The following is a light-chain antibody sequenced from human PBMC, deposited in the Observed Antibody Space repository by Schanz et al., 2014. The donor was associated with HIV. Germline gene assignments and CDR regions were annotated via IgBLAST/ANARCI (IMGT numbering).Light chain of an antibody. CDR3: QQTFTTWT. CDR1: QSVSDNY. J-gene: IGKJ1*01. Sequence: EIVLTQSPATLSLSPGERATLSCRASQSVSDNYLAWYQQRPGQAPRLLIYGASFRAAGIPDRFSGSGAGTYFTLTINGLQPEDFASYYCQQTFTTWTFGQGT. CDR2: GAS. V-gene: IGKV3D-20*02.